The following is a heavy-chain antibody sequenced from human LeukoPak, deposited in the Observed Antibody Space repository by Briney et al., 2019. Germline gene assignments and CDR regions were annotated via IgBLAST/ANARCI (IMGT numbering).Heavy chain of an antibody. Sequence: GGSLRLSCAASGFTFSSYAMGWVRQVPGKGLEWISNIIDRGDGTYYADSVKGRFTISRDNSKDTLYLQMNSLRAEDTAVYYCARDLVRGVSDFDYWGQGTLVTVSS. CDR3: ARDLVRGVSDFDY. CDR2: IIDRGDGT. CDR1: GFTFSSYA. D-gene: IGHD3-10*01. V-gene: IGHV3-23*01. J-gene: IGHJ4*02.